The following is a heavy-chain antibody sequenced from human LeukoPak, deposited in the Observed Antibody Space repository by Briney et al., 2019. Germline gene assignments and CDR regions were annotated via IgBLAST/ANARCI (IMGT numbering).Heavy chain of an antibody. V-gene: IGHV3-23*01. J-gene: IGHJ4*02. CDR1: GFPFSSYA. CDR2: ISGSGGST. CDR3: AKVHSSSWYGDY. Sequence: PGGSLRLSCAASGFPFSSYAMSWVRQAPGKGLEWVSAISGSGGSTYYADSVKGRFTISRDNSKNTLYLQMNSLRAEDTAVYYCAKVHSSSWYGDYWGQGTLVTVSS. D-gene: IGHD6-13*01.